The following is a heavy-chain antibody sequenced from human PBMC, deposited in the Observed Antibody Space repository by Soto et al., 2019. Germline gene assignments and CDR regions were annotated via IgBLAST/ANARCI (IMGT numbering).Heavy chain of an antibody. V-gene: IGHV1-18*01. Sequence: QVQLVQSGAEVKKPGASVKVTCKASGYTFTNYGISWVRQAPGQGLEWMGWISAYNSNTNYAQKVQGRVTMTTDTSTSTAYMELRSLRSDDTAVYYCARDPMVRGVMGRLYWGQGTLVTVSS. D-gene: IGHD3-10*01. CDR1: GYTFTNYG. J-gene: IGHJ4*02. CDR2: ISAYNSNT. CDR3: ARDPMVRGVMGRLY.